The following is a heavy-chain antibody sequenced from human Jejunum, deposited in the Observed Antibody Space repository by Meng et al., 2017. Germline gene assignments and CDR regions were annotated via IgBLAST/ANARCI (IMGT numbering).Heavy chain of an antibody. D-gene: IGHD6-19*01. V-gene: IGHV4-4*02. J-gene: IGHJ4*02. CDR3: ARKGGTYSTGHFPHFDY. Sequence: LQEPGPGLVTSSGPLPLTCAFAGVSISVDTWWSWVRQPQGKGPEWIGDIFRTGTSNYSPSLRSRVAIYMDKSKNQFSLSLNSLTAADTAVYYCARKGGTYSTGHFPHFDYWGQGTLVTVSS. CDR2: IFRTGTS. CDR1: GVSISVDTW.